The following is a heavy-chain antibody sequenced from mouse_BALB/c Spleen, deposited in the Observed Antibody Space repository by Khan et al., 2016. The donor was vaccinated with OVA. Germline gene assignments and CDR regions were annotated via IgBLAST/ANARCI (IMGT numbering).Heavy chain of an antibody. J-gene: IGHJ4*01. CDR2: ISSGGTYT. Sequence: EVQLVESGGGLVKPGGSLKVSCAVSGFTFCRYAMSWVRQTPEKRLEWVATISSGGTYTYYPDSVKGRFTISRDNAENTLYLQMSSLRSEDTAMYCCARSDGYKARAAMDYRGQGDSDTVSS. D-gene: IGHD2-3*01. CDR3: ARSDGYKARAAMDY. V-gene: IGHV5-9-3*01. CDR1: GFTFCRYA.